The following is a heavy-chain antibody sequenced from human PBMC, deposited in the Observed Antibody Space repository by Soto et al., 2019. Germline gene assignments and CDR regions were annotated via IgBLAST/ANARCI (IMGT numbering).Heavy chain of an antibody. Sequence: SETLSLTCTVSGGSINNNYYYWSWIRQPPGKGLEWIGHIYDSGTTYSNPSLESRVTISVDTSKNQFSLKLTSVTAADTAVYYCARDKITGLFDYWGQGTLVTVS. D-gene: IGHD2-8*02. CDR2: IYDSGTT. CDR1: GGSINNNYYY. V-gene: IGHV4-30-4*01. J-gene: IGHJ4*02. CDR3: ARDKITGLFDY.